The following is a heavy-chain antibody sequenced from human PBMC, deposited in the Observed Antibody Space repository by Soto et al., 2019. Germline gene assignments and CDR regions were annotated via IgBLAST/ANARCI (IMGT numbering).Heavy chain of an antibody. D-gene: IGHD3-22*01. Sequence: AGGSLRLSCAASGFTFSNAWMSWVRQAPGKGLEWVGRIKTKTESGTTDYAAPVQGRFTISRDDSKNTLYLQMNSLKTEDTAVYCCTTERFYYDTSGYLAYWGQGTLVTVSS. CDR2: IKTKTESGTT. CDR3: TTERFYYDTSGYLAY. V-gene: IGHV3-15*01. CDR1: GFTFSNAW. J-gene: IGHJ4*02.